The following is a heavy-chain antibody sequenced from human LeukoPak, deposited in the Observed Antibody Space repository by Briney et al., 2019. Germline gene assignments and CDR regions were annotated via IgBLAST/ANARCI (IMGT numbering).Heavy chain of an antibody. CDR2: IYYSGST. V-gene: IGHV4-59*01. Sequence: SETLSLTCTVSGGSISSYYWSWIRQPPGKGLEWIGYIYYSGSTNYNPSLKSRVTISVDTSKNQFSLKLSSVTAADTAVYYCARDYRRSQYAFDIWGQGTMVTVSS. CDR3: ARDYRRSQYAFDI. J-gene: IGHJ3*02. D-gene: IGHD3-16*02. CDR1: GGSISSYY.